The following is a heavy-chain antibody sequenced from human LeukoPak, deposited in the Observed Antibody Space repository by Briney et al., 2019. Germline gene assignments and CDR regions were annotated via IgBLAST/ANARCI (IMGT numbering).Heavy chain of an antibody. V-gene: IGHV3-7*01. CDR2: IKQDGSEK. J-gene: IGHJ4*02. CDR1: GFTFSSYV. D-gene: IGHD3-22*01. CDR3: ARDLTRMMIVVGFDY. Sequence: PGGSLRLSCAASGFTFSSYVMHWVRQAPGKGLEWVANIKQDGSEKYYVDSVKGRFTISRDNAKNSLYLQMNSLRAEDTAVYYCARDLTRMMIVVGFDYWGQGTLVTVSS.